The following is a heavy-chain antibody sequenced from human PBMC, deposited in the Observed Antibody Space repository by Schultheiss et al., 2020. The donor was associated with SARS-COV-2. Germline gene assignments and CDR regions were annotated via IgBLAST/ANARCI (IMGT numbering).Heavy chain of an antibody. CDR1: GYTFSDHY. D-gene: IGHD3-3*01. CDR3: ARDLGGRFLEWLLYYFDY. V-gene: IGHV1-3*01. Sequence: ASVKVSCKASGYTFSDHYIHWVRQAPGQRLEWMGWINAGNGNTKYSQKFQGRVTITRDTSASTAYMELSSLRSEDTAVYYCARDLGGRFLEWLLYYFDYWGQGTLVTVSS. CDR2: INAGNGNT. J-gene: IGHJ4*02.